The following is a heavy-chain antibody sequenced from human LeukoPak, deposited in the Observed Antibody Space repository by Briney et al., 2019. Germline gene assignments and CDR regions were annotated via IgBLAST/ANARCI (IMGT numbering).Heavy chain of an antibody. CDR2: ISGSGGGT. Sequence: GGSLRLSCAASGVTFSSYVRSWVRQAPGKGPEGVSGISGSGGGTYYADSVKGRFAISRDNSKNTLYLQMNSLRAEDTAVYYCAKHRTTVTPLPRIDYWGQGTLVTVSS. V-gene: IGHV3-23*01. CDR1: GVTFSSYV. D-gene: IGHD4-17*01. CDR3: AKHRTTVTPLPRIDY. J-gene: IGHJ4*02.